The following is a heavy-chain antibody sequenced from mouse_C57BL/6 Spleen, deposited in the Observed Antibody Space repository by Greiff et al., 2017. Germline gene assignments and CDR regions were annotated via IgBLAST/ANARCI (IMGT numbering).Heavy chain of an antibody. CDR1: GYTFTSYW. D-gene: IGHD3-2*02. CDR2: IDPSDSYT. CDR3: ARGGAAQAKWFAY. J-gene: IGHJ3*01. Sequence: VQLQQPGAELAKPGASVKLSCKASGYTFTSYWMQWVKQRPGQGLEWIGEIDPSDSYTNYNQKFKGKATLTVDTSSSTAYMQLSSLTSEDSAVYYCARGGAAQAKWFAYWGQGTLVTVSA. V-gene: IGHV1-50*01.